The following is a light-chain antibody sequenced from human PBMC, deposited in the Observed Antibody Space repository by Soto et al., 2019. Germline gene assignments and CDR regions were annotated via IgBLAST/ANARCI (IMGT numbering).Light chain of an antibody. CDR1: NLGNKY. V-gene: IGLV3-1*01. CDR2: QDN. Sequence: SYELTQPPSVSVSPGQTASITCSGANLGNKYACWYQQKPGQSTVLVIYQDNKRPSGIPERFAGSNSGNTATLTISGTQAMDEADYCCQAWDSSTAVFGGGTKLTVL. J-gene: IGLJ2*01. CDR3: QAWDSSTAV.